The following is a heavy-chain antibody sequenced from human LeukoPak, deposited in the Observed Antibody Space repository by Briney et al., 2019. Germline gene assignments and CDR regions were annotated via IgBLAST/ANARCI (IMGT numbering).Heavy chain of an antibody. D-gene: IGHD5-18*01. CDR3: ARDGQYSYGRQFDY. CDR1: GYTFTSNY. J-gene: IGHJ4*02. Sequence: ASVKVPCKAFGYTFTSNYMHWVRQAPGQGPEWMGVISPSGGSTTYAQKFQGRVTLTRDMSTSTDYLELSSLRSEDTAVYYCARDGQYSYGRQFDYWGQGTLVTVSS. V-gene: IGHV1-46*01. CDR2: ISPSGGST.